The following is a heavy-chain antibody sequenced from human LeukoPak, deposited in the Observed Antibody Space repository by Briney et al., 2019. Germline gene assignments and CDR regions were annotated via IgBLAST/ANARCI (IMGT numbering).Heavy chain of an antibody. V-gene: IGHV4-59*08. D-gene: IGHD3-10*01. CDR1: GGSISSYY. CDR3: ARRRGAHTANALDI. CDR2: IYSSGST. J-gene: IGHJ3*02. Sequence: SETLSLTCTVSGGSISSYYWSWIRQPPGKGLEWIGYIYSSGSTNYNPSLKSRVTISVDTSKNQFTLKLSSVTAADTAVYYCARRRGAHTANALDIWGQGTMVTVSS.